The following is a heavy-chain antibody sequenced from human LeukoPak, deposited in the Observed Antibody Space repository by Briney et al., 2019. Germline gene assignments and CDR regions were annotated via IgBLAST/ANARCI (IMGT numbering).Heavy chain of an antibody. CDR1: GGSLRSYY. J-gene: IGHJ5*02. CDR2: TSYSGSGDT. V-gene: IGHV4-59*01. Sequence: PSETLSLTCTVSGGSLRSYYWSWIRQAPGKRLEWIGYTSYSGSGDTKYNPSLQSRVTFSLDTSKNQFSLKLSSVTAADTAVYYCARDSWEQIYYDFWSGLDRWGQGTLVTVSS. D-gene: IGHD3-3*01. CDR3: ARDSWEQIYYDFWSGLDR.